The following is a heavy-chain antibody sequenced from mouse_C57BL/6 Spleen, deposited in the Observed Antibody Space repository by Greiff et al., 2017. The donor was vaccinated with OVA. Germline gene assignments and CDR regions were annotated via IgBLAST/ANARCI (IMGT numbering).Heavy chain of an antibody. Sequence: EVQLQQSGPVLVKPGASVKMSCKASGYTFTDYYMNWVKQSHGKSLEWIGVINPYNGGTSYNQKFKGTATLTVDKSSSTAYMELNSLTSEDSAVYYCARSESNYGAMDYWGQGTSVTVSS. J-gene: IGHJ4*01. V-gene: IGHV1-19*01. CDR2: INPYNGGT. CDR1: GYTFTDYY. CDR3: ARSESNYGAMDY. D-gene: IGHD2-5*01.